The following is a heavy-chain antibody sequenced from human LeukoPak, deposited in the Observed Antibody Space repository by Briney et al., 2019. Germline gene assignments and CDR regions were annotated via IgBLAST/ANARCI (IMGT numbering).Heavy chain of an antibody. D-gene: IGHD2-2*01. J-gene: IGHJ5*02. Sequence: PGGSLRLSCAASGVTFSSHAMHWVRQAPGKGLEYVSAISSNGGSKYHPKSGKGRFTISRDNSKHTLYLQMGSLRAEDLAVYYCARDECSSTSCPLRWWFDPWGQGTLVTVSS. V-gene: IGHV3-64*01. CDR1: GVTFSSHA. CDR3: ARDECSSTSCPLRWWFDP. CDR2: ISSNGGSK.